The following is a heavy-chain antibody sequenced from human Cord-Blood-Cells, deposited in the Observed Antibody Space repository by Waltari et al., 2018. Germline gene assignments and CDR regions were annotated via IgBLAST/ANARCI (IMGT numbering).Heavy chain of an antibody. D-gene: IGHD3-3*01. CDR1: GGSFSGYY. V-gene: IGHV4-34*01. CDR2: INHSGRT. CDR3: ARATIFGVVINAFDI. J-gene: IGHJ3*02. Sequence: QVQLQQWGAGLLKPSETLSLTCAADGGSFSGYYWSWICHHPGKGLAWIGKINHSGRTNYNPDRKSRVTIAVDTSKNQFSLKLSSVTAADTAVYYCARATIFGVVINAFDIWGQGTMVTVSS.